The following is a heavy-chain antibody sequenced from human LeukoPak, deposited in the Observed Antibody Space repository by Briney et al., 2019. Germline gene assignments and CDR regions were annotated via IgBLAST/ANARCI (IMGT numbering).Heavy chain of an antibody. D-gene: IGHD3-10*01. CDR1: AGSLTSFY. V-gene: IGHV4-59*01. Sequence: SETLSLACLVSAGSLTSFYWSWIRPPPRKLLEWVGYIYYSGSTNYNPSLKSRVTISVDTSKNQCSLKLSSVTAADTAVYYCASAGGSGSYYEPPDYYYYMDVWGKGTTVTVSS. J-gene: IGHJ6*03. CDR3: ASAGGSGSYYEPPDYYYYMDV. CDR2: IYYSGST.